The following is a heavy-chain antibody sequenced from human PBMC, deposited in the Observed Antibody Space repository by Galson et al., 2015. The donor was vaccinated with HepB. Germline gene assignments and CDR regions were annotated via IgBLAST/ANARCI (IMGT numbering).Heavy chain of an antibody. V-gene: IGHV3-30*04. Sequence: SLRLSCAASGFTFSSYAMHWVRQAPGEGLEWVAVISYDGSNKYYADSVKGRFTISRDNSKNTLYLQMNSLRAEDTAVYYCARDLLLLWFDHWGQGTLVTVSS. D-gene: IGHD2/OR15-2a*01. J-gene: IGHJ5*02. CDR3: ARDLLLLWFDH. CDR1: GFTFSSYA. CDR2: ISYDGSNK.